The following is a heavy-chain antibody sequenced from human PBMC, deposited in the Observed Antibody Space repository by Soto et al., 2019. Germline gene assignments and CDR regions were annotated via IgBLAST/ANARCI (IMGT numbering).Heavy chain of an antibody. CDR2: ISYDGSNQ. CDR1: GFTFSSYG. CDR3: AKDTYYHDSSGYYVFDY. V-gene: IGHV3-30*18. J-gene: IGHJ4*02. Sequence: QVQLVESGGGVVQPGRSLRLSCAASGFTFSSYGMHWVRQAPGKGLDWVAVISYDGSNQYYVDSVKGRFTISRDNSKNTVFLQMNSLRPEDTAVYYCAKDTYYHDSSGYYVFDYWGQGTLVTVSS. D-gene: IGHD3-22*01.